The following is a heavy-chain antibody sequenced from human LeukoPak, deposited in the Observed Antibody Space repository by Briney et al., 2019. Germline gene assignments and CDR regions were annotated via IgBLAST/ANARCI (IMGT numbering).Heavy chain of an antibody. J-gene: IGHJ3*02. CDR3: ARPRLEYCSGGSCFDAFDI. CDR2: ISYDGSDK. V-gene: IGHV3-30*03. CDR1: RFTFSNYV. D-gene: IGHD2-15*01. Sequence: GGSLRLSCAASRFTFSNYVMHWVRQAPGKGLEWVAVISYDGSDKYYADSVKGRFTISRDNSKNTLYLQMNSLTAEDTAIYSCARPRLEYCSGGSCFDAFDIWGQGTMVTVSS.